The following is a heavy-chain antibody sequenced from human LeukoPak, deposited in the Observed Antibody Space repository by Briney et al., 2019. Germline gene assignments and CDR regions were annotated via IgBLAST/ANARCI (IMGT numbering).Heavy chain of an antibody. J-gene: IGHJ4*02. CDR2: IYTSGST. CDR3: ARLTRGTGSYFTGFDY. Sequence: SETLSLTCTVSGGSISSYYWSWIRQPAGKGLEWIGRIYTSGSTNYNPSLKSRVTMSVDTSKNQFSLKLSSVTAADTAVYYCARLTRGTGSYFTGFDYWGQGTLVTVSS. V-gene: IGHV4-4*07. CDR1: GGSISSYY. D-gene: IGHD1-26*01.